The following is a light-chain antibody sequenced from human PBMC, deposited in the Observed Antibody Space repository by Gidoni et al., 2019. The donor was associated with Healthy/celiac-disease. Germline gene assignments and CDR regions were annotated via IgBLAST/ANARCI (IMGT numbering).Light chain of an antibody. CDR1: KLGDKY. V-gene: IGLV3-1*01. CDR2: QDS. J-gene: IGLJ2*01. Sequence: YELTQPPSVPVSPGQTASITCSGDKLGDKYACWYQQKQGQSPVLVIYQDSKRTSGIPERFSGSNSGNTATLTISGTQAMDEADYYCQAWDSSYVVFGGGTKLTVL. CDR3: QAWDSSYVV.